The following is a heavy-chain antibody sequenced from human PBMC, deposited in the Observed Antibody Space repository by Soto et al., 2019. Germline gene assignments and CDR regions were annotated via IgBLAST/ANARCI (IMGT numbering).Heavy chain of an antibody. D-gene: IGHD3-3*01. Sequence: GGSLRLSCAASGFTFGNYWMTWVRQAPGRGLEWVANIKQDGSDKYYVDSVKGRFTISRDNAKSSLHLQMNSLRVEDTALYYCARVYEYFNSYHYYYMDVWGEGTTVTVSS. J-gene: IGHJ6*03. V-gene: IGHV3-7*04. CDR3: ARVYEYFNSYHYYYMDV. CDR2: IKQDGSDK. CDR1: GFTFGNYW.